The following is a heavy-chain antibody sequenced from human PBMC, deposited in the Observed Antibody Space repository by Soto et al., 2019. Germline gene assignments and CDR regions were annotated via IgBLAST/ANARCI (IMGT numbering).Heavy chain of an antibody. CDR1: GYTFSSFG. J-gene: IGHJ6*02. V-gene: IGHV1-18*01. CDR3: ARPLDYYYYAMDA. Sequence: QVQLVQSGVEVKRPGASVKVSCKASGYTFSSFGITWVRQAPGQGLEWMGWISAYNGDTNYAQKFQGRVTMTTDTSTTSAYMELRSLRSDDTAVYYCARPLDYYYYAMDAWGQGTTVTVSS. CDR2: ISAYNGDT.